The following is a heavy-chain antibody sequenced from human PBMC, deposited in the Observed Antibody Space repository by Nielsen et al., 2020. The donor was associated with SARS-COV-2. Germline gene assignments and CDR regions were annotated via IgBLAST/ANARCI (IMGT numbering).Heavy chain of an antibody. CDR3: ASAYSYGRFDY. D-gene: IGHD5-18*01. Sequence: LKISCAASGFTFDDYAMHWVRQPPGKGLEWVSLISWDGGTTHYADSVKGRFSISRDNSKNSLYLQMNSLRAEDSALYYCASAYSYGRFDYWGQGTLVTVSS. CDR2: ISWDGGTT. CDR1: GFTFDDYA. V-gene: IGHV3-43D*03. J-gene: IGHJ4*02.